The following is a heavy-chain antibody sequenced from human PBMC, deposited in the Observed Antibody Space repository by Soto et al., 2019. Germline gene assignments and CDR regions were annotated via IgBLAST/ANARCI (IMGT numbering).Heavy chain of an antibody. V-gene: IGHV4-34*01. CDR1: GGSFNGRY. J-gene: IGHJ4*02. Sequence: QVQLQQWGAGLLKPSETLSLTCAVYGGSFNGRYWSWIRQPPGKGLEWIGEINHSGSTYYNPSLKSXXTXSXXTSKNQFSLKLRSVTAADTAVYYCARVGQPHLGAEWGQGTLVTVSS. CDR3: ARVGQPHLGAE. D-gene: IGHD3-10*01. CDR2: INHSGST.